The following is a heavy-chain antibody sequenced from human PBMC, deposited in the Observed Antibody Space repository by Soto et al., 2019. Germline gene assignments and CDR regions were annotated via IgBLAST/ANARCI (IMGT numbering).Heavy chain of an antibody. D-gene: IGHD3-10*01. Sequence: QVQLMQSGAEVKKPGASVKVSCKASGYTFTDYQIHWVRQAPGQGLEWMGWINPNSGDTNFAEKFQGWVTMTRDVSISTAYLALGSLKSADTAGYYCSTQNRDYGSGTYSYWGQGTLVTVSS. J-gene: IGHJ4*02. CDR3: STQNRDYGSGTYSY. V-gene: IGHV1-2*04. CDR1: GYTFTDYQ. CDR2: INPNSGDT.